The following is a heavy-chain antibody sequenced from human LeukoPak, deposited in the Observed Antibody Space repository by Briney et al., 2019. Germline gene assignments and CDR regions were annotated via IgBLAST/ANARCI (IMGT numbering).Heavy chain of an antibody. Sequence: SQTLSLTCSVSGGSISSGDYYWTWFRQPPGKGLEWIGYVHYSGNTYYNPSLESRLSISVDTSKNQFSLRLSSVTATDTAVYYCARQAVVNWGVAFDIWGQGTMVTVSS. D-gene: IGHD7-27*01. CDR1: GGSISSGDYY. J-gene: IGHJ3*02. V-gene: IGHV4-30-4*01. CDR2: VHYSGNT. CDR3: ARQAVVNWGVAFDI.